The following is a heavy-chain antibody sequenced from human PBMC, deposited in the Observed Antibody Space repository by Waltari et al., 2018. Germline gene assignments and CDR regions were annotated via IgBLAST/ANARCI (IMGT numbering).Heavy chain of an antibody. V-gene: IGHV3-15*01. J-gene: IGHJ3*02. CDR3: TTDYGDYVDAFDI. Sequence: EVQLVESGGGLVKPGGSLRLSCAASGFTFSNAWMSWVRQAPGKGLGWVGRIKSKTDGGKTDYAAPVKGRFTISRDDSKNTLYRQMNSLKTEDTAVDYCTTDYGDYVDAFDIWGQGTMVTVSS. CDR2: IKSKTDGGKT. D-gene: IGHD4-17*01. CDR1: GFTFSNAW.